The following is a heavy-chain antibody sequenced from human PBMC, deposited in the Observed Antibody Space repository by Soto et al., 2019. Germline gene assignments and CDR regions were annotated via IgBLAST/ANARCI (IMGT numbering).Heavy chain of an antibody. CDR2: INHSGST. V-gene: IGHV4-34*01. CDR1: GGSFSGYY. CDR3: ARTKVAGTATIDY. J-gene: IGHJ4*02. Sequence: SETLSLTCAVYGGSFSGYYWSWIRQPPGKGLEWIGEINHSGSTNYNPSLKSRVTISVDTSKNQFSLKLSSVTAADTAVYYCARTKVAGTATIDYWGQGTLVTVSS. D-gene: IGHD1-1*01.